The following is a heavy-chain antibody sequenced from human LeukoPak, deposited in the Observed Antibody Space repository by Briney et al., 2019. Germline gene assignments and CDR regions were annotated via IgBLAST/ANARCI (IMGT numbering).Heavy chain of an antibody. D-gene: IGHD2-2*02. CDR1: GGTFSSYA. V-gene: IGHV1-69*04. Sequence: SVKVSCKASGGTFSSYAISWVRQAPGQGLEWMGRIIPILGIANYAQKFQGRVTITADKSTSTAYMELSSLRSEDTAVYYCARACSSTSCYRFVNAFDIWGQGTMVTVSS. CDR2: IIPILGIA. CDR3: ARACSSTSCYRFVNAFDI. J-gene: IGHJ3*02.